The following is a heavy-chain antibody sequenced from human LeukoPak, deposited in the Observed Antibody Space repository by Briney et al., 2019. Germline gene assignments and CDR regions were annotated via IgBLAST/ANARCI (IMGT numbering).Heavy chain of an antibody. CDR3: ARAARFYYDTSGYYY. CDR2: INTDGSTT. J-gene: IGHJ4*02. D-gene: IGHD3-22*01. Sequence: GGSLRLSCAASGFTFDDYAMHWVRQAPGKGLVWVSRINTDGSTTTYADSVKGRFTVSRDNAKNTLSLQMNSLRAEDTAVCYCARAARFYYDTSGYYYWGQGILVTVSS. CDR1: GFTFDDYA. V-gene: IGHV3-74*01.